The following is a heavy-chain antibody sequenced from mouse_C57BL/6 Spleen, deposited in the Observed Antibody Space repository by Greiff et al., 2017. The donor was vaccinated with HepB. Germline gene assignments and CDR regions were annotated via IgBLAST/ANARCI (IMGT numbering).Heavy chain of an antibody. V-gene: IGHV1-54*01. D-gene: IGHD4-1*01. J-gene: IGHJ4*01. CDR3: ARELFYYYAMDY. CDR1: GYAFTNYL. CDR2: INPGSGGT. Sequence: QVQLQQSGAELVRPGTSVKVSCKASGYAFTNYLIEWVKQRPGQGLEWIGVINPGSGGTNYNEKFKGKATLTADKSSSTAYMQLSSLTSEDSAVYFCARELFYYYAMDYWGQGTSVTVSS.